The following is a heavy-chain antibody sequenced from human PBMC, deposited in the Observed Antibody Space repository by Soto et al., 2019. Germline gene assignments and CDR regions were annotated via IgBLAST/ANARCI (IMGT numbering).Heavy chain of an antibody. CDR3: ANAFGTRRYYYDSSGYYYFDY. V-gene: IGHV3-23*01. J-gene: IGHJ4*02. CDR1: GFTFSSYA. Sequence: EVQLLESGGGLVQPGGSLRLSCAASGFTFSSYAMSWVRQAPGKGLEWVSAISGSGGRTYYADSVKGRFTISRDNSKNPLYLQMNSLRAEATAVYYCANAFGTRRYYYDSSGYYYFDYWGQGTLVTVSS. CDR2: ISGSGGRT. D-gene: IGHD3-22*01.